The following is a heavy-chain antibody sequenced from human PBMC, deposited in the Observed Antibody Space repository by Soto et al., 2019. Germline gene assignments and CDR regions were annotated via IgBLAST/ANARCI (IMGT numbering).Heavy chain of an antibody. CDR1: GFTFSSFG. J-gene: IGHJ6*02. CDR2: IWYDGSNK. D-gene: IGHD3-10*01. CDR3: ARSPVRVTMVRGVFVDGMDV. V-gene: IGHV3-33*01. Sequence: LRVSCAASGFTFSSFGMHWVRQAPGKGLEWVAVIWYDGSNKYYADSVKGRFTISRDNSKNTLYLQMNSLSAEDTAVYYCARSPVRVTMVRGVFVDGMDVWGQGTTVTVSS.